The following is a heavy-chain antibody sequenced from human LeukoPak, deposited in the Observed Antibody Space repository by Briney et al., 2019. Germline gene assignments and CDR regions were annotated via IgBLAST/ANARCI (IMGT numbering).Heavy chain of an antibody. Sequence: KPSETLSLNCTGSGCPISCFYWGWLPPAPGQGLEGIWRFYTSGNTNYNPSLKSRVTMSVEKSKNQFSLKLSSVTAADTAVYYCVRDFGSGSSRRNNYYMDVWGKGTTVTVSS. CDR1: GCPISCFY. V-gene: IGHV4-4*07. J-gene: IGHJ6*03. CDR2: FYTSGNT. D-gene: IGHD3-10*01. CDR3: VRDFGSGSSRRNNYYMDV.